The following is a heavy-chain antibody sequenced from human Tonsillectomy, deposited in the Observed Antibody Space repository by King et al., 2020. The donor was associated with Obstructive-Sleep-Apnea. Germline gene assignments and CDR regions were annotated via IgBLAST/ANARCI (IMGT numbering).Heavy chain of an antibody. CDR2: MYYSGNT. J-gene: IGHJ4*02. CDR1: GGSISDYY. Sequence: LQLQESGPGLVKPSETLSVTCTVSGGSISDYYWSWIRQPPGKGLEWIGYMYYSGNTNFNPSLKSRVTISADTSKIQFSLRLCSVTAADTAVYYCARHRGVEDYGGYGDYFDYWGQGTLVIVSS. CDR3: ARHRGVEDYGGYGDYFDY. D-gene: IGHD5-12*01. V-gene: IGHV4-59*08.